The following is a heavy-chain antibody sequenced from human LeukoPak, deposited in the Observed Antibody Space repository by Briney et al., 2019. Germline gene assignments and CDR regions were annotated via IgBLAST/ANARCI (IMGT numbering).Heavy chain of an antibody. V-gene: IGHV4-34*01. Sequence: KPSETLSLTCAVYGGSFSGYYWSWIRQPPGKGLEWIGEINQSGSTTYNPSLKSRVTISVDTSKNQFSLKLSSVTAADTAVYYCATGYYNFDYWGQGTLVTVSS. D-gene: IGHD3-3*01. CDR2: INQSGST. CDR3: ATGYYNFDY. J-gene: IGHJ4*02. CDR1: GGSFSGYY.